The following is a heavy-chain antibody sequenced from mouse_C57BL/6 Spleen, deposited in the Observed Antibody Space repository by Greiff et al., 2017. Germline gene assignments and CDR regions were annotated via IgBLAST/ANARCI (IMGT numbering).Heavy chain of an antibody. Sequence: QVQLQQPGAELARPGTSVKLSCKASGYTFTSYWMHWVKQRPGQGLEWIGVIDPSDSYTYYNQKFKGKATLTADTSSSTAYMQLSSLTSEDSAVYYCASLARRFAYWGQGTLVTVSA. CDR2: IDPSDSYT. CDR1: GYTFTSYW. J-gene: IGHJ3*01. V-gene: IGHV1-59*01. CDR3: ASLARRFAY.